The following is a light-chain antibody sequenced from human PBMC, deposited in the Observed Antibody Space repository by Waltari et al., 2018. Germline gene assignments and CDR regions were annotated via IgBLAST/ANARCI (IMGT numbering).Light chain of an antibody. CDR2: WAS. J-gene: IGKJ4*01. CDR1: QSVLHSSNNKNY. Sequence: DIVMTQSPDSLALPLGEGATITCKSSQSVLHSSNNKNYFSWYQQNPGQPPNLLIYWASTRESGVPDRFSGSGSGTDFTLTISSLQAEDVAVYYCQQYYNAPLTFGGGTKVEIK. V-gene: IGKV4-1*01. CDR3: QQYYNAPLT.